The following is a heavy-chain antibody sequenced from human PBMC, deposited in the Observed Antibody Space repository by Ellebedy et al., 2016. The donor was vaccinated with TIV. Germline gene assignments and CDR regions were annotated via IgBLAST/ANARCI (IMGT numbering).Heavy chain of an antibody. V-gene: IGHV1-18*01. J-gene: IGHJ4*02. D-gene: IGHD6-13*01. CDR3: ARDPYSSSSRPSDY. Sequence: AASVKVSCKASGYTFTSYGISWVRQAPGQGLEWMGWISAYNGNTNYAQKLQGRVTMTTDTSTSTAYMELSSLRSEDTAVYYCARDPYSSSSRPSDYWGQGTLVTVSS. CDR2: ISAYNGNT. CDR1: GYTFTSYG.